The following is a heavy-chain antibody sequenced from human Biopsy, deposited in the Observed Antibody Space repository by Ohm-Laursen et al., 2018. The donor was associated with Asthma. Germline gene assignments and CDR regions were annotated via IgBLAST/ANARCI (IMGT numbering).Heavy chain of an antibody. CDR3: ARGPNYHGSGRAPIGMDV. D-gene: IGHD3-10*01. V-gene: IGHV4-61*01. Sequence: SGTLSLTWTVSGGSVSTGSYYWSWIRQPPGKGLEWLGYIYYTGSDNYNPSLKSRVTISVDTSKNQFSLRLNSVTAADTAVYYCARGPNYHGSGRAPIGMDVWGQGTTVTVSS. CDR1: GGSVSTGSYY. J-gene: IGHJ6*02. CDR2: IYYTGSD.